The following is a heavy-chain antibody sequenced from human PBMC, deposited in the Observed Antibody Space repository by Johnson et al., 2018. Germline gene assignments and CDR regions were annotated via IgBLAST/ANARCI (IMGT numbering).Heavy chain of an antibody. CDR2: IKSETEGGTT. D-gene: IGHD2-21*02. V-gene: IGHV3-15*05. CDR3: TTGSLSGRAITFCGGDCSSGGSEEALVI. J-gene: IGHJ3*02. CDR1: GFTFSNTW. Sequence: VQLQESGGGLAKPGGSLRLSCEASGFTFSNTWMSWVRQAPGKGLELIGRIKSETEGGTTNYGAPVKDRFIISRDDSKNVLYLQMNSLQSEDTGVYYCTTGSLSGRAITFCGGDCSSGGSEEALVIWGHGTLVIVSS.